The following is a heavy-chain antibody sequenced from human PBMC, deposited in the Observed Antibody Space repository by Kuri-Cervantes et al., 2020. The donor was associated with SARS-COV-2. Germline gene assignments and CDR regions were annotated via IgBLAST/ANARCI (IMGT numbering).Heavy chain of an antibody. CDR3: ARARFLGNYYYYYYMDV. Sequence: SETLSLTCTVSGGSISSYYWSWIRQPPGKGLEWIGYIYYSGSTNYNPSLKSRVTISVDTSKNQFSLKLSSVTAADTAVYYCARARFLGNYYYYYYMDVWGKGTTVTVSS. CDR1: GGSISSYY. CDR2: IYYSGST. D-gene: IGHD3-3*01. V-gene: IGHV4-59*12. J-gene: IGHJ6*03.